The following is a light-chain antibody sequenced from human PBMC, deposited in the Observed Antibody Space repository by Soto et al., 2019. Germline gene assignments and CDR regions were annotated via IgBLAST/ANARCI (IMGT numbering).Light chain of an antibody. CDR2: GAS. J-gene: IGKJ4*01. CDR1: QSVSSY. Sequence: EIVMTQSPATLSVSPGERATLSCRASQSVSSYLAWYQQKPGQPPRLLIYGASTRATGIPARFSGSGSGTEFTLTISSLQSEDFAIYYCQQYNNWTRTFGGGTKVEIK. CDR3: QQYNNWTRT. V-gene: IGKV3-15*01.